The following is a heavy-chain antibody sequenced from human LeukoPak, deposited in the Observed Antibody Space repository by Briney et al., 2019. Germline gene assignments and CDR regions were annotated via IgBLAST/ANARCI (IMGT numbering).Heavy chain of an antibody. CDR1: GFTVSTNY. V-gene: IGHV3-33*08. CDR3: AREMLRFLEWQSYYFDY. Sequence: HPGGSLRLSCAASGFTVSTNYMSWVRQAPGKGLEWVAVIWYDGSNKYYADSVKGRFTISRDNSKNTLYLQMNSLRAEDTAVYYCAREMLRFLEWQSYYFDYWGQGTLVTVSS. CDR2: IWYDGSNK. D-gene: IGHD3-3*01. J-gene: IGHJ4*02.